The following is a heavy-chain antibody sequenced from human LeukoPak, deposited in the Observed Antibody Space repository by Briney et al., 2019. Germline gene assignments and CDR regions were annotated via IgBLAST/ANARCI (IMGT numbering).Heavy chain of an antibody. V-gene: IGHV4-4*09. CDR1: GGSISGYY. J-gene: IGHJ6*04. D-gene: IGHD3-16*01. CDR3: ARFTYTTRPSDV. Sequence: SETLSLTCSVSGGSISGYYWSWNRQPPRQTLEWIGYIYSSGSTNYNPSLQSRVTMSVDTSMNQFSLRLSSVTAADTAVYYCARFTYTTRPSDVWGKGTTVTVSS. CDR2: IYSSGST.